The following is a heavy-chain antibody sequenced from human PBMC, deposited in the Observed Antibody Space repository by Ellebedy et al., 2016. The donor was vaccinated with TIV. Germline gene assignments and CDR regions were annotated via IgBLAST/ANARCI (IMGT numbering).Heavy chain of an antibody. CDR3: ARGLDYGSNAHFDL. Sequence: PGGSLRLSCAASGFTVGNNFMSWARQAPGKGLEWVANIKQDGSEESYVEYVKGRFTVSRDNAKNSLCLQMNSLRVEDTAVYYCARGLDYGSNAHFDLWGRGTLVTVSS. CDR2: IKQDGSEE. V-gene: IGHV3-7*01. D-gene: IGHD4-23*01. CDR1: GFTVGNNF. J-gene: IGHJ2*01.